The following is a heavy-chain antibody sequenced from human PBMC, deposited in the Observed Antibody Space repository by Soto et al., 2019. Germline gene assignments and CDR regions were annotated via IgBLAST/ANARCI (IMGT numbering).Heavy chain of an antibody. V-gene: IGHV3-15*07. Sequence: EVQLVESGGGLVKPGGSLRLSCAASGFSFSDAWLNWVRQAPGKGLEWVGRVKSKTDGETADYATFVKGRFTISRDDSKNALYLQMNSLKTEDTAVYYGAAERAYFHDSNGYLSIDFWGQGTLVTVSS. CDR2: VKSKTDGETA. CDR1: GFSFSDAW. D-gene: IGHD3-22*01. J-gene: IGHJ4*02. CDR3: AAERAYFHDSNGYLSIDF.